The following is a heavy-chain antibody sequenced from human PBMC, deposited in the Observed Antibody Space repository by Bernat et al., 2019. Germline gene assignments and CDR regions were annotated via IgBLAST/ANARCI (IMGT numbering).Heavy chain of an antibody. CDR3: ARDSGGWQSSAYYFDY. Sequence: QVQLVESGGGVVQPGRSLRLSCAASGFTFSSYGMHWVRQAPGKGLEWVAVIWNDGSNKYYADSVKGRFTISRDNSKNTLYLQMNSLRAEDTAVYYCARDSGGWQSSAYYFDYWGQGTLVTVSS. CDR1: GFTFSSYG. J-gene: IGHJ4*02. V-gene: IGHV3-33*01. CDR2: IWNDGSNK. D-gene: IGHD2-15*01.